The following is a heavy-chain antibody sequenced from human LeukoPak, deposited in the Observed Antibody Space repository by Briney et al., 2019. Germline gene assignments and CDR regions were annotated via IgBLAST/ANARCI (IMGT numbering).Heavy chain of an antibody. CDR2: IYYSGST. V-gene: IGHV4-59*08. J-gene: IGHJ4*02. D-gene: IGHD6-13*01. CDR1: GGSITYYH. CDR3: ARRLSGWYAFDY. Sequence: SETLSLTCTVSGGSITYYHWSWIRQPPGKGLEWIGYIYYSGSTNYNPSLKSRVTISVGTPKNQFSLKLSSVTAADTAVYYCARRLSGWYAFDYWGQGTLVTVSS.